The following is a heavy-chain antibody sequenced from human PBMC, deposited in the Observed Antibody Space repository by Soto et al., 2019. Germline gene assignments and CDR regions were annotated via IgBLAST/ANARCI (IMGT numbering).Heavy chain of an antibody. V-gene: IGHV3-74*01. CDR3: ARVNPPYP. CDR1: GFTFSIYS. J-gene: IGHJ5*02. CDR2: LNDDGSSV. Sequence: GGSLRLSCAASGFTFSIYSMHWVRQAPGKGLVWVSRLNDDGSSVSYADSVKGRFIISRDNSKNKVYLQTNSLRAEDTAVYYCARVNPPYPWGQGALVTVSS.